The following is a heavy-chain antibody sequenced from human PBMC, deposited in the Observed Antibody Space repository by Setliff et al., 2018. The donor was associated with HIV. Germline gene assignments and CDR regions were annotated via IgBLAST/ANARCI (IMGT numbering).Heavy chain of an antibody. J-gene: IGHJ4*02. CDR2: IKSDGSNT. Sequence: PGGSLRLSCAASGFTFSKAWMSWFRQTPGKGLEWVGRIKSDGSNTTYADSVKGRFTISRDNAKNTLYLQMNSLRAEDTAVFYCARDKSYYYDSTVSRGLYYFDYWGQGTLVTVSS. D-gene: IGHD3-22*01. CDR3: ARDKSYYYDSTVSRGLYYFDY. V-gene: IGHV3-74*01. CDR1: GFTFSKAW.